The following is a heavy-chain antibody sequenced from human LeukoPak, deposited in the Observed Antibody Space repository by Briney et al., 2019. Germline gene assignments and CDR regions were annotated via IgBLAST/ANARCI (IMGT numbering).Heavy chain of an antibody. D-gene: IGHD3-22*01. J-gene: IGHJ4*02. CDR3: ARRGGIYDNSGYWFDY. CDR1: GYSFICYW. Sequence: GESLKISCKGVGYSFICYWIGWVRQMPGKGLEWMGIIFPGDSDTRYSPSFQGQVTISVDKSISTAYLQWGSLKASDTAIYYCARRGGIYDNSGYWFDYWGQGTLVTVSS. V-gene: IGHV5-51*01. CDR2: IFPGDSDT.